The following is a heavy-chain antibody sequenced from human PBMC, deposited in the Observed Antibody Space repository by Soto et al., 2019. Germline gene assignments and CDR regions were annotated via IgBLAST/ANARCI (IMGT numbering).Heavy chain of an antibody. CDR2: IYYSGST. CDR3: ARTHYSDRSGTDY. D-gene: IGHD3-22*01. Sequence: SETLSLTCTVSGGSIRSGDSYWSWIRQPPGKGLKWIGYIYYSGSTYYNPSLKSRVTISLDTFKNQFSLNLSSVTAADTAVYYCARTHYSDRSGTDYWGQGTLVTVSS. J-gene: IGHJ4*02. CDR1: GGSIRSGDSY. V-gene: IGHV4-30-4*01.